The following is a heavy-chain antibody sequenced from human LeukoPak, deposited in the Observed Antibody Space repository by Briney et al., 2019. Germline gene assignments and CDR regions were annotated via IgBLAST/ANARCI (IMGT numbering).Heavy chain of an antibody. D-gene: IGHD5/OR15-5a*01. V-gene: IGHV4-34*01. CDR2: INHSGST. CDR3: ARGSTRRAYYFDY. J-gene: IGHJ4*02. CDR1: GGSFSGYY. Sequence: SETLSLTCAVYGGSFSGYYWSWIRQPPGKGLEWIGEINHSGSTNYNPSLMSRVTISVDTSKNQFSPKLSSVTAADTAVYYCARGSTRRAYYFDYWGQGTLATVSS.